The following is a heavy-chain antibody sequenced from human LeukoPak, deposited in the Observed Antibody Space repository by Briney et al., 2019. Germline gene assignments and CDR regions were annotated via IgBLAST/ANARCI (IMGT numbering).Heavy chain of an antibody. CDR1: GFTFSSYS. CDR2: ISSSSSYI. V-gene: IGHV3-21*01. J-gene: IGHJ4*02. Sequence: GGSLRLSCAASGFTFSSYSMNWVRQAPGKGLEWVSSISSSSSYIYYADSVKGRFTISRDNAKNSLYLQMNSLRAEDTAVYYCANYGSGSYREITDYWGQGTLVTVSS. D-gene: IGHD3-10*01. CDR3: ANYGSGSYREITDY.